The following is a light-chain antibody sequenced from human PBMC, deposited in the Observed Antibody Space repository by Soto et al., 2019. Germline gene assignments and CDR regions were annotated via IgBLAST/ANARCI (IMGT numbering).Light chain of an antibody. V-gene: IGKV3-20*01. J-gene: IGKJ4*01. CDR3: HQYYKWPLT. Sequence: EIVVSQSPGTLSLSPGETATLSCRASQTVNSDYLAWFQQRPGQAPRLLIFATSRRATDIPDRFSGSGSGTDFTLTISSLLSEDFAVYYCHQYYKWPLTFGGGTKVDIK. CDR1: QTVNSDY. CDR2: ATS.